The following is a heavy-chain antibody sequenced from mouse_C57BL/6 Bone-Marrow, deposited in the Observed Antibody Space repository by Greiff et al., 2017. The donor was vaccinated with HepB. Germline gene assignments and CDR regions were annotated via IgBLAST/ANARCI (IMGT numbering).Heavy chain of an antibody. V-gene: IGHV1-61*01. CDR1: GYTFTSYW. CDR2: IYPSDSET. Sequence: QLQQPGAELVRPGSSVKLSCKASGYTFTSYWMDWVKQRPGQGLEWIGNIYPSDSETHYNQKFKDKATLTVDKSSSTAYMQLSSLTSEDSAVYYCARGRLGDYWGQGTTLTVSS. CDR3: ARGRLGDY. J-gene: IGHJ2*01. D-gene: IGHD1-2*01.